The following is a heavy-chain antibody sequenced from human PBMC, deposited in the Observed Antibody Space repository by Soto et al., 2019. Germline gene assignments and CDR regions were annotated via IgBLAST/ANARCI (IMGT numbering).Heavy chain of an antibody. CDR1: GYTFTSYG. D-gene: IGHD6-6*01. Sequence: QVQLVQSGAEVKKPGASVKVSCKASGYTFTSYGSSWVRQAPGQGLEWMGWISAYNGNTNYAQKLQGRVTVTTDTFTSTAYTEVRSLISDDTAVYYCARDPEYSSSRYDYWGEGTLVTVSS. J-gene: IGHJ4*02. CDR2: ISAYNGNT. CDR3: ARDPEYSSSRYDY. V-gene: IGHV1-18*01.